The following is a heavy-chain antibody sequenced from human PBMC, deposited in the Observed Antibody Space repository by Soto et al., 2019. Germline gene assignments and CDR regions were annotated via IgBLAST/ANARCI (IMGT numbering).Heavy chain of an antibody. CDR3: ASFRFSGSYYFDY. CDR1: GGTFSSYA. Sequence: QVQLVQSGAEVKKPGSSVKVSCKASGGTFSSYAITWVRQAPGQGLEWMGGSIPFFDTANYAQKFQGRVTFTADESTSTAYMGLSSLRSEDTAVYYGASFRFSGSYYFDYWGQGTLVTVSS. D-gene: IGHD1-26*01. CDR2: SIPFFDTA. J-gene: IGHJ4*02. V-gene: IGHV1-69*12.